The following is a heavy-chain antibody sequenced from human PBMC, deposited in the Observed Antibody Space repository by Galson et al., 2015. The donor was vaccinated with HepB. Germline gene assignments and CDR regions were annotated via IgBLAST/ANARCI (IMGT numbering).Heavy chain of an antibody. V-gene: IGHV1-2*02. D-gene: IGHD5-18*01. Sequence: SVKVSCKASGYTFTGYYIHWVRQAPGQGLEWMGWINPDSGGTNYAQKFQGRVTMTRDTSISTAYMELSRLRSDDTAVYYCARRGRLRGYSYGLGAFDIWGQGTMVTVSS. J-gene: IGHJ3*02. CDR2: INPDSGGT. CDR3: ARRGRLRGYSYGLGAFDI. CDR1: GYTFTGYY.